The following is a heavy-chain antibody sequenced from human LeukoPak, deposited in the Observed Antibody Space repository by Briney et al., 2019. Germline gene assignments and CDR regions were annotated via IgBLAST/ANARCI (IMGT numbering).Heavy chain of an antibody. CDR3: ARTDWLLPYPYYYYYGMDV. Sequence: ASVKVSCKASGYTFTSYAMHWVRQAPGQRLEWMGWINAGNGNTKYSQKFQGRVTITRDTSASTAYMELSSLRSEDTAVYYCARTDWLLPYPYYYYYGMDVWGQGTTVTVSS. CDR2: INAGNGNT. J-gene: IGHJ6*02. CDR1: GYTFTSYA. D-gene: IGHD3-9*01. V-gene: IGHV1-3*01.